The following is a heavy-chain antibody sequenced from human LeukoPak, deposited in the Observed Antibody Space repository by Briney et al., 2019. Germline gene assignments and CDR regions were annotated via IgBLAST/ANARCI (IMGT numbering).Heavy chain of an antibody. CDR1: GFTFSSYA. V-gene: IGHV3-23*01. Sequence: PGGSLRLSCAASGFTFSSYAMSWVRQAPGKGLEWVSAISGSGGSTYYADSVKGRFTISRDNSKNTLYLQMNSLRAEDTAVYYCAKVGYSSCWEANWYFDLWGRGTLVTVSS. CDR3: AKVGYSSCWEANWYFDL. J-gene: IGHJ2*01. D-gene: IGHD6-13*01. CDR2: ISGSGGST.